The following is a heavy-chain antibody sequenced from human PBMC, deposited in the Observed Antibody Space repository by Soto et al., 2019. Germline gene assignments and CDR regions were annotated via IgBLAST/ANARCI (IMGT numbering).Heavy chain of an antibody. V-gene: IGHV5-10-1*01. CDR2: IDPSDSYT. Sequence: LGESLKISCKGSGYSFTSYWISWVRQMPGKGLEWMGRIDPSDSYTNYSPSFQGHVTISADKSISTAYLQWSSLKASDTAMYYCARHIDTAMVGGYYGMDVWGQGTTVTVSS. CDR3: ARHIDTAMVGGYYGMDV. J-gene: IGHJ6*02. D-gene: IGHD5-18*01. CDR1: GYSFTSYW.